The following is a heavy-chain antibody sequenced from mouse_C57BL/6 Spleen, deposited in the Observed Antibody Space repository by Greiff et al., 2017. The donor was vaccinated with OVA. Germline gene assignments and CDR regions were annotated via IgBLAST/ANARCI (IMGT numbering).Heavy chain of an antibody. J-gene: IGHJ2*01. CDR2: IWWDDDK. Sequence: ESGPGILQPSQTLSLPCSFPGFSLSTFGMGVGWIRQPSGKGREWLAHIWWDDDKYYNLALKSRLTSSKDNSKNHVFLKIANVDTADTATYYCARMRGYDSDYWGQGTTLTVSS. CDR1: GFSLSTFGMG. CDR3: ARMRGYDSDY. V-gene: IGHV8-8*01. D-gene: IGHD2-2*01.